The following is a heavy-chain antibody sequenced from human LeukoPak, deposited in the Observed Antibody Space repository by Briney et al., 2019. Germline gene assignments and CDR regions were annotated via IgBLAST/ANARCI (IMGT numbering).Heavy chain of an antibody. Sequence: SETLSLTCAVYGESFSGYYWSWIRQPPGKGLEWIGEINHSGSTNYNPSLKSRVTISVDTSKNQFSLKLSSVTAADTDVYYCARRGRGGTIDYWGQENLVTVSS. CDR3: ARRGRGGTIDY. CDR2: INHSGST. J-gene: IGHJ4*02. V-gene: IGHV4-34*01. CDR1: GESFSGYY. D-gene: IGHD3-10*01.